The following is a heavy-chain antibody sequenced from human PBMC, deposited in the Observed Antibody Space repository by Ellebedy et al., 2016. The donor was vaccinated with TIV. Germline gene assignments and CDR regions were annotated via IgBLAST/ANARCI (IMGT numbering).Heavy chain of an antibody. CDR3: ARGKTYFDLLTGPFDY. J-gene: IGHJ4*02. Sequence: GESLKISXATSGFNFNAYGMYWVRQAPGKGLEWVAAIWNDGNGEIYADSVKGRFTIFRDNSKNTLYLQLSSLRVEDSAVYYCARGKTYFDLLTGPFDYWGQGTLVTVSS. V-gene: IGHV3-33*01. CDR2: IWNDGNGE. D-gene: IGHD3-9*01. CDR1: GFNFNAYG.